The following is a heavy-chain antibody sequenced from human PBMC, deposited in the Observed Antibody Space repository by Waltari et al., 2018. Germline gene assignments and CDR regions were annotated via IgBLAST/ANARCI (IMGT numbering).Heavy chain of an antibody. J-gene: IGHJ4*02. CDR3: AKAIGDYVGGPFDY. D-gene: IGHD4-17*01. CDR1: GFTFSSYA. CDR2: ISGSGGRT. Sequence: EVQLLESGGGLVQPGGSLRLSCAASGFTFSSYAMSWVRQAPGKGLEWVSAISGSGGRTYYADSVKGRFTISRDNAKNTLYLQMNSLRAEDTAVYYCAKAIGDYVGGPFDYWGQGTLVTVSS. V-gene: IGHV3-23*01.